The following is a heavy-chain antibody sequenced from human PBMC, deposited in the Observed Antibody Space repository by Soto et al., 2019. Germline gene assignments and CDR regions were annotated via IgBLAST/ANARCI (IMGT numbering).Heavy chain of an antibody. CDR1: GGTFSSYA. D-gene: IGHD2-2*01. CDR3: ARGLGYCSSTSCYVLAS. Sequence: SVKVSCKASGGTFSSYAISWVRQAPGQGLEWMGGIIPIFGTANYAQKFQGRVTITADESTSTAYMELSSLRSEDTAVYYCARGLGYCSSTSCYVLASWGQGTLVTVSS. CDR2: IIPIFGTA. J-gene: IGHJ4*02. V-gene: IGHV1-69*13.